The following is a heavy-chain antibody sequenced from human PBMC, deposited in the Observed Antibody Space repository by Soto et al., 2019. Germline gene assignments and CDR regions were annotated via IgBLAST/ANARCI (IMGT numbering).Heavy chain of an antibody. V-gene: IGHV1-46*01. D-gene: IGHD5-12*01. CDR2: INPSGGST. Sequence: ASVKVSCKASGYTFTSYYMHWVRQAPGQGLEWMGIINPSGGSTSYAQKFQGRVTMTRDTSTSTVYMELSSLRSEDTAVYYCARDGDGYNSLHYYYGMDVWGQGTTVTVSS. CDR3: ARDGDGYNSLHYYYGMDV. CDR1: GYTFTSYY. J-gene: IGHJ6*02.